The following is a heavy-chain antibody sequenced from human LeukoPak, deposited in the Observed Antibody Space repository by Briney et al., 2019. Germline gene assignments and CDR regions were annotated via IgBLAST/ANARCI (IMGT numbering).Heavy chain of an antibody. J-gene: IGHJ4*02. Sequence: GGSLRLFCAASGFIVSSNYMRWVRQAPGKGLEWVSIIYSGGTTYYADSVKGRFTISRDNSKNTLYLQMNSLRAEDTAVYYCARAPTVTTYWDYWGQGTLVTVSS. CDR1: GFIVSSNY. V-gene: IGHV3-66*01. D-gene: IGHD4-17*01. CDR2: IYSGGTT. CDR3: ARAPTVTTYWDY.